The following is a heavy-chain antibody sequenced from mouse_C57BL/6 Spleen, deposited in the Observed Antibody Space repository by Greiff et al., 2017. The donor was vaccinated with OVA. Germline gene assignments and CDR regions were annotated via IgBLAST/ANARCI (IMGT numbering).Heavy chain of an antibody. CDR2: INPNNGGT. D-gene: IGHD2-1*01. CDR3: ARDGNYGGYYAMDY. V-gene: IGHV1-22*01. Sequence: VQLQQSGPELVKPGASVKMSCKASGYTFTDYNMHWVKQSHGKSLEWIGYINPNNGGTSYNQKFKGKATLTVNKSSSTAYMELRSLTSEDSAVYYCARDGNYGGYYAMDYWGQGTSVTVSS. CDR1: GYTFTDYN. J-gene: IGHJ4*01.